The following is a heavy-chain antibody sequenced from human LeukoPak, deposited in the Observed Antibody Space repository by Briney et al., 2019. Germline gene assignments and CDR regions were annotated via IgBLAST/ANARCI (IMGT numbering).Heavy chain of an antibody. CDR1: EYTLTELS. CDR2: FDPEDGEI. D-gene: IGHD1-26*01. Sequence: ASVKVSFKVSEYTLTELSMHWVRQAPGKGLEWLGGFDPEDGEIIYAQKFQGSVTMSDDTSTDTAYMELGSLRSDDTAVYYCAADRGDYSGSYWTAFDIWGQGTMVTVSS. V-gene: IGHV1-24*01. CDR3: AADRGDYSGSYWTAFDI. J-gene: IGHJ3*02.